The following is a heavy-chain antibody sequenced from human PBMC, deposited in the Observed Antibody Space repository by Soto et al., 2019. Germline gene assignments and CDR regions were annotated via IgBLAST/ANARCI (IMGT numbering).Heavy chain of an antibody. Sequence: ASVKVSCKASGYTFTSYGISWVRQAPGQGLEWMGWISAYNGNTNYAQKLQGRVTMTTDTSTSTAYMELRSLRSDDTAVYYCARDRGTIFRGYYHYGMDVWGKGTRITVSS. CDR2: ISAYNGNT. J-gene: IGHJ6*04. CDR3: ARDRGTIFRGYYHYGMDV. CDR1: GYTFTSYG. V-gene: IGHV1-18*01. D-gene: IGHD3-3*01.